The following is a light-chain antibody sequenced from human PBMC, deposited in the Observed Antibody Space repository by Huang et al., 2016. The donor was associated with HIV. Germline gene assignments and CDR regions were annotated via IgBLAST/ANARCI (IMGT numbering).Light chain of an antibody. Sequence: DIVMTQSPLSLLFTPGEPASISCRSSQSLRHANGYNYVDWHMQKPGQSPQLLIYLGSTRAPGVPGRFSSSGSGTDFTLKISRVEAEDVGLYYCMQSLQGLTFGGGSKVEIK. J-gene: IGKJ4*01. CDR2: LGS. V-gene: IGKV2-28*01. CDR3: MQSLQGLT. CDR1: QSLRHANGYNY.